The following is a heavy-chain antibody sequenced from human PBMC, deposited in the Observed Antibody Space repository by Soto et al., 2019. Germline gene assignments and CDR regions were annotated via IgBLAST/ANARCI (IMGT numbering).Heavy chain of an antibody. J-gene: IGHJ4*02. CDR1: GYTFTSYG. V-gene: IGHV1-18*01. CDR2: ISAYNGNT. D-gene: IGHD3-16*02. CDR3: VRDQSTYYDYIWGSYRYYYFDY. Sequence: ASVKVSCKASGYTFTSYGISWVRQAPGQGLEWMGWISAYNGNTNYAQKLQGRVTMTTDTSTSTAYMELRSLRSDDTAVYYCVRDQSTYYDYIWGSYRYYYFDYWGQGTLVTVSS.